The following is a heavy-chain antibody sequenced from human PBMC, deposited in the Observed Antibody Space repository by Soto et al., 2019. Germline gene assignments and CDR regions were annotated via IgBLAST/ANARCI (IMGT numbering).Heavy chain of an antibody. J-gene: IGHJ4*02. V-gene: IGHV1-69*01. Sequence: QVQLVQSGAEVKKPGSSVKVSCKASGGTFSSYAISWVRQAPGQGLEWMGGIIPIFGTANYAQKFQGRVTITADESTSTAYMELISLRSEDTAVYYCASSRSSSWYALYYFDYWGQGTLVTVSS. CDR2: IIPIFGTA. CDR3: ASSRSSSWYALYYFDY. CDR1: GGTFSSYA. D-gene: IGHD6-13*01.